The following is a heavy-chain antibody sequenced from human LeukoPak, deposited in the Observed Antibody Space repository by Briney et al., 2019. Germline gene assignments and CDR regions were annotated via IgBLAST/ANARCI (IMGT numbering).Heavy chain of an antibody. J-gene: IGHJ4*02. CDR2: ISSSSSYI. CDR1: GFTFSSYS. V-gene: IGHV3-21*01. Sequence: GGSLRLSCAASGFTFSSYSMYWVRQAPRKGLEWVSSISSSSSYIYYADSVKGRFTISRENAKNSLYLQMNSLRAEDTAVYYCARDSRRMAFIDYWGQGTLVTVSS. D-gene: IGHD3-3*02. CDR3: ARDSRRMAFIDY.